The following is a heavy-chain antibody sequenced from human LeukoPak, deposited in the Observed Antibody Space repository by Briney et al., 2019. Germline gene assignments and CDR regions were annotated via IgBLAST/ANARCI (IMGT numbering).Heavy chain of an antibody. J-gene: IGHJ3*02. CDR3: ARAHDYGNVFDI. D-gene: IGHD4-17*01. Sequence: PSETLSLTCAVSGGSTSSGSYSWNWIRQPPGKGLEWIGHIYHSGTTSYNPSLRSRVTISVDTSKNQFSLKLSSVTAADTAVYYCARAHDYGNVFDIWGQGTMVTVSS. CDR2: IYHSGTT. V-gene: IGHV4-30-2*01. CDR1: GGSTSSGSYS.